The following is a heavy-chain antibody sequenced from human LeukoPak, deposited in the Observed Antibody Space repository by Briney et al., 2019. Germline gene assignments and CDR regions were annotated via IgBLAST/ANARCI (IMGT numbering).Heavy chain of an antibody. CDR3: ARLGTYYYDSSGYTDAFDI. V-gene: IGHV4-34*01. CDR1: GGSFSGYY. J-gene: IGHJ3*02. Sequence: SETLSLTSAVYGGSFSGYYWSWIRQPPGKGLEWIGEINHSGSTNYNPSLKSRVTISVDTSKNQFSLKLSSVTAAATAVYYCARLGTYYYDSSGYTDAFDIWGQGTMVTVSS. CDR2: INHSGST. D-gene: IGHD3-22*01.